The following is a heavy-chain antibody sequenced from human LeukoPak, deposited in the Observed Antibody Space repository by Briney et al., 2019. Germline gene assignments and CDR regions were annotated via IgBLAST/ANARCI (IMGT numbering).Heavy chain of an antibody. CDR3: ARGVVPTAIDAY. J-gene: IGHJ4*02. V-gene: IGHV1-69*04. CDR1: GGTFSSYA. CDR2: IIPILGIA. Sequence: SVKVSCKASGGTFSSYAISWVRQAPGQGLEWMGRIIPILGIANYAQKFQGRVTMTRDTSISTAYMELSRLRSDDTAVYYCARGVVPTAIDAYWGQGTLVTVSS. D-gene: IGHD2-2*01.